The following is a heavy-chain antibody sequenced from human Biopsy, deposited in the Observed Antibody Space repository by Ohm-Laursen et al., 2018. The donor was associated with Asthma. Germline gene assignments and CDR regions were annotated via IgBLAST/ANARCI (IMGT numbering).Heavy chain of an antibody. J-gene: IGHJ3*02. D-gene: IGHD2-2*01. CDR2: IWYDGSNK. V-gene: IGHV3-33*01. CDR1: GFTFRSYG. Sequence: SLRLSCAASGFTFRSYGMHWVRQAPGKGLEWVAIIWYDGSNKYHADSVKGRFTISRDNSKNTLYLQMSSLRAEDTAVYFCVSLPYCSSSTCYVIGQDAYDIWGRGTLVTVSS. CDR3: VSLPYCSSSTCYVIGQDAYDI.